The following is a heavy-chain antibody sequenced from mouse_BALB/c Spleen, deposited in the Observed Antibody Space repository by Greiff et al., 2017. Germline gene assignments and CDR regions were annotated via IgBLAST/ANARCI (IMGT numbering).Heavy chain of an antibody. Sequence: DVKLVASGGGLVKPGGSLKLSCAASGFTFSSYAMSWVRQTPEKRLEWVASISSGGSTYYPDSVKGRFTISRDNARNILYLQMSSLRSEDTAMYYCAGYIGYAMDYWGQGTSVTVSA. D-gene: IGHD1-2*01. CDR3: AGYIGYAMDY. CDR1: GFTFSSYA. J-gene: IGHJ4*01. V-gene: IGHV5-6-5*01. CDR2: ISSGGST.